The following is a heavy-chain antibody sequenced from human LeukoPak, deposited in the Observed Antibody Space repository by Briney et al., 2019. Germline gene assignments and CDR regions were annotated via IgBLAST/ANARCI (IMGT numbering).Heavy chain of an antibody. V-gene: IGHV3-7*03. Sequence: PGGSLRLSCAASGFTFSSYWMSWVRQAPGKGLEWVANIKQDGSEKYYVDSVKGRFTISRDNAKNSLYLQMNSLRAEDTAVYYCARDFHDFWSGYSNFDYWGQGTLVTVSP. CDR1: GFTFSSYW. CDR3: ARDFHDFWSGYSNFDY. J-gene: IGHJ4*02. D-gene: IGHD3-3*01. CDR2: IKQDGSEK.